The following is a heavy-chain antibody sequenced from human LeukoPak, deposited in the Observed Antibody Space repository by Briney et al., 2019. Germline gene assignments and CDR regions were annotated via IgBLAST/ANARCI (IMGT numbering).Heavy chain of an antibody. V-gene: IGHV3-48*01. D-gene: IGHD2-15*01. CDR2: ISSSSSTI. Sequence: PGGSLRLSCAASGFTFSNYNMNWVRQAPGKGLEWVSYISSSSSTIYYEDSVKGRFTISRDNAKNSLYLQMNSLRAEDTAVYYCARGLYCSGGSCYGRFDYWGQGTLVTVSS. J-gene: IGHJ4*02. CDR1: GFTFSNYN. CDR3: ARGLYCSGGSCYGRFDY.